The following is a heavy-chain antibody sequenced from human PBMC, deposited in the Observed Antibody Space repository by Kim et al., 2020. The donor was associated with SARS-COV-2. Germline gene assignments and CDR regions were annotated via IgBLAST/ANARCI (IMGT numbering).Heavy chain of an antibody. Sequence: SLKSRVTISVDTSNNQFSLKLGSVTAADTAVYYCARTRITMIVVVTHFDYWGQGTLVTVSS. D-gene: IGHD3-22*01. CDR3: ARTRITMIVVVTHFDY. V-gene: IGHV4-31*02. J-gene: IGHJ4*02.